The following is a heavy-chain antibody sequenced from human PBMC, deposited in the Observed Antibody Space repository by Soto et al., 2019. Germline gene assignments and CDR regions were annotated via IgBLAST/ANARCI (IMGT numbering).Heavy chain of an antibody. D-gene: IGHD6-13*01. V-gene: IGHV4-4*07. Sequence: QVQLQESGPGLVKPSETLSLTCTVSGGSISSHYWSWIRQPAGKGLEWIGRIYASGNTNYNPSLKSRVTMSVDTSQNQFSLKLSSVTAADTAVYYCARDRYGSSWHLWNWFDPWGQGTLVTDSS. CDR3: ARDRYGSSWHLWNWFDP. CDR1: GGSISSHY. J-gene: IGHJ5*02. CDR2: IYASGNT.